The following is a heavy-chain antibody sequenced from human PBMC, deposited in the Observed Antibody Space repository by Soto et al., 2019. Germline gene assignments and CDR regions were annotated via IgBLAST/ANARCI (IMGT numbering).Heavy chain of an antibody. V-gene: IGHV3-23*01. D-gene: IGHD4-17*01. CDR3: AKDSATVTTIRYYYYGMDV. CDR2: ISGSGGST. Sequence: EVQLLESGGGLVQPGGSLRLSCAASGFTFSSYAMSWVRQAPGKGLEWVSAISGSGGSTYYADSVKGRFTISRDNSKNTLYLQMNSLRAEDTAVYYCAKDSATVTTIRYYYYGMDVWGQGTTVTVSS. CDR1: GFTFSSYA. J-gene: IGHJ6*02.